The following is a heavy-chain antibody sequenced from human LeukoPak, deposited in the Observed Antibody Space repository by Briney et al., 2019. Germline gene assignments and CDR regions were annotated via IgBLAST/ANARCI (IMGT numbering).Heavy chain of an antibody. CDR1: GFTYSHNG. J-gene: IGHJ6*04. CDR2: IQYDGNTI. V-gene: IGHV3-30*02. CDR3: AELGITMIGGV. D-gene: IGHD3-10*02. Sequence: GGSLRLSCVASGFTYSHNGMHWVRQAPGKGLEWVAFIQYDGNTIFYADSVKGRFTISRDNAKNSLYLQMNSLRAEDTAVYYCAELGITMIGGVWGKGTTVTISS.